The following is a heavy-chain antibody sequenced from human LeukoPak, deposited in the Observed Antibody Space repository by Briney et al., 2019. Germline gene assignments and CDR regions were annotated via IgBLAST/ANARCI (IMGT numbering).Heavy chain of an antibody. D-gene: IGHD2-15*01. CDR2: IWDDGSNK. Sequence: PGGSLRLSCAASGFTFSSYGMHWVRQAPGKGLEWVAVIWDDGSNKYYPDSVKGRFTISRDNSKNTLYLQMNSLRAEDTAVYYCARGGGRTRRNMVYYFDYWGQGTLVTVSS. J-gene: IGHJ4*02. V-gene: IGHV3-33*01. CDR3: ARGGGRTRRNMVYYFDY. CDR1: GFTFSSYG.